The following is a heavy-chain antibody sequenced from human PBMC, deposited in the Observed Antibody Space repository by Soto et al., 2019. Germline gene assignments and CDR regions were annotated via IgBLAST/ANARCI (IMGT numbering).Heavy chain of an antibody. V-gene: IGHV3-21*01. Sequence: GGSLRLSCASSGFTFSSYSIHWVRQAPGKGLEWVSAITRNSDIYYADSVKGRFTISRDNAQNSVSLQMNSLRAEDTAVYYCAREETAWPLAYGLDVWGQGTTVTVSS. CDR3: AREETAWPLAYGLDV. CDR2: ITRNSDI. D-gene: IGHD2-21*02. CDR1: GFTFSSYS. J-gene: IGHJ6*01.